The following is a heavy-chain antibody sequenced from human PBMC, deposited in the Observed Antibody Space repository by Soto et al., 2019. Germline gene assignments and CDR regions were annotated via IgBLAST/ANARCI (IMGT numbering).Heavy chain of an antibody. CDR1: GFTFSTYG. CDR2: ISYDGSNK. J-gene: IGHJ6*01. V-gene: IGHV3-30*18. Sequence: QVQLVESGGGVVQPGRSLRLSCAASGFTFSTYGMHWVRQAPGKGLEWVAVISYDGSNKYYADSVKGRFTISRDNSKNTLYLQMNSLRAEDTAVYYCAKDSGTGTTSDYYYYGMDVW. CDR3: AKDSGTGTTSDYYYYGMDV. D-gene: IGHD1-7*01.